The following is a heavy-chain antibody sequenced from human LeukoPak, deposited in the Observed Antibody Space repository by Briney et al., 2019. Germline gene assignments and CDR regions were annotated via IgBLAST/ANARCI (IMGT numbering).Heavy chain of an antibody. V-gene: IGHV3-30-3*01. CDR2: ISYDGSNK. Sequence: GRSLRLSCAASGFTFSSYAMHWVRQAPGKGLEWVAVISYDGSNKYYADSVKGRFTISRDNSKNTLYLQMNSLRAEDTAVYYCARDDDRPDNGLDYWGQGTLVTVSS. CDR1: GFTFSSYA. D-gene: IGHD3-22*01. J-gene: IGHJ4*02. CDR3: ARDDDRPDNGLDY.